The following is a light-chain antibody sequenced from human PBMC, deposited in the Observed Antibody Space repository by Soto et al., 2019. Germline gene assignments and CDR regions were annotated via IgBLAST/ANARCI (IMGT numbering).Light chain of an antibody. CDR1: QSVSSN. CDR2: GAS. CDR3: QQYNNWPFT. V-gene: IGKV3-15*01. J-gene: IGKJ3*01. Sequence: EIVMTQSPATLSVSPGERATLSCRASQSVSSNLAWYQQKPGQAPRLLIYGASTRATGIPARFSGSGSVTEFTLTISSLKSEDFAVYYCQQYNNWPFTFGPGTKVDIK.